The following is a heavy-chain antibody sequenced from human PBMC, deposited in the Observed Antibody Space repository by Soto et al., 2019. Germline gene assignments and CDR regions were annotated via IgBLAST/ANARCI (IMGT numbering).Heavy chain of an antibody. J-gene: IGHJ4*02. CDR3: AKGRVQNWNFDY. V-gene: IGHV3-23*01. Sequence: EVQLLESGGGSVQPGGSLRRSCAASGFTFSSYAMHWVRRPPGKGLEWVSSISGSGGTAYYADSVKGRFSISSDSLVDTLYLQVNSMRAADQAVYYCAKGRVQNWNFDYWGQGTLVTVSS. D-gene: IGHD1-1*01. CDR1: GFTFSSYA. CDR2: ISGSGGTA.